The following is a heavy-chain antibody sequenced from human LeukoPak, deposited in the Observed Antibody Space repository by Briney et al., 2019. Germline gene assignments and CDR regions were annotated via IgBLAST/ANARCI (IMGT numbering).Heavy chain of an antibody. CDR1: GGTFSSYA. CDR2: IIPIFGTA. CDR3: ARCFYSPRGVDYDFWSGYYYGMDV. D-gene: IGHD3-3*01. V-gene: IGHV1-69*13. J-gene: IGHJ6*02. Sequence: ASVKVSCKASGGTFSSYAISWVRQAPGQGLEWMGGIIPIFGTANYAQKLQGRVTITADESTSTAYMELSSLRSEDTAVYYCARCFYSPRGVDYDFWSGYYYGMDVWGQGTTVTVSS.